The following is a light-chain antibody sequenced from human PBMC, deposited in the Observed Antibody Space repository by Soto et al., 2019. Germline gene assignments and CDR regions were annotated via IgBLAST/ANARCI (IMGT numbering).Light chain of an antibody. J-gene: IGKJ4*01. CDR3: QNYNNYLLN. CDR2: KAS. Sequence: DIQMTQSPPSLSASVGDRVIITCRASQTISSWLAWYQQKPGKAPKLLIYKASSLESGVPSRFSGSGSGTEFTLTISSLQPDDFATYYCQNYNNYLLNFGGGTKVDIK. CDR1: QTISSW. V-gene: IGKV1-5*03.